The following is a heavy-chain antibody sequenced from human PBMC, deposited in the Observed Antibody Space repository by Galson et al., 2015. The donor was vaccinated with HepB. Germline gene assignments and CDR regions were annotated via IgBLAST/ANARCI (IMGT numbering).Heavy chain of an antibody. Sequence: SVKVSCKVSGYILSALSMHWVRQAPGRGLEWMGGFAPEDGETIYAQKFQGRVTMTEDTSTDTAYMELRSLRSEDTAVYYCAFGYGTFYFDYWGQGTLVTVSS. V-gene: IGHV1-24*01. CDR2: FAPEDGET. CDR1: GYILSALS. J-gene: IGHJ4*02. D-gene: IGHD5-12*01. CDR3: AFGYGTFYFDY.